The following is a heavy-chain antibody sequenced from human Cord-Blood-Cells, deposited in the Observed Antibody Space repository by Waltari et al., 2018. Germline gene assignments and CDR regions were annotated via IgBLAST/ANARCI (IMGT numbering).Heavy chain of an antibody. Sequence: QVQLVQSGAEVKQPGSSVKVSCTASGGTFSSHAIRWVRQAPGQGLEWRGGIIPIFGTANYAQKFQGRVTITADESTSTAYMELSSLRSEDTAVYYCARSTIAARPDYFDYWGQGTLVTVSS. CDR2: IIPIFGTA. CDR3: ARSTIAARPDYFDY. CDR1: GGTFSSHA. V-gene: IGHV1-69*01. J-gene: IGHJ4*02. D-gene: IGHD6-6*01.